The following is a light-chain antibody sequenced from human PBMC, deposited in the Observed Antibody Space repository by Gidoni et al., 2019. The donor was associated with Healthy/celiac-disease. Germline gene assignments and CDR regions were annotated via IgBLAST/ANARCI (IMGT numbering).Light chain of an antibody. V-gene: IGKV3-11*01. J-gene: IGKJ4*01. CDR3: QQRSNWPQLT. CDR1: QSVSSY. Sequence: EIVLTQSPATLSLSPVERATLSCRASQSVSSYLAWYQQTPGQAPRLLIYDASNRATGIPARFSGSGSGTDFTLTISSLEPEDFAVYYCQQRSNWPQLTFGGGTKVEIK. CDR2: DAS.